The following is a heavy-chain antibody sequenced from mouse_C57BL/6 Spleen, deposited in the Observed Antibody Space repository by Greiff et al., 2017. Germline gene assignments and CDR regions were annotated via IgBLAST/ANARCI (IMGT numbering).Heavy chain of an antibody. CDR1: GYTFTSYW. D-gene: IGHD1-1*02. CDR3: ANWGDGGAMGY. CDR2: IDPSDSYT. J-gene: IGHJ4*01. V-gene: IGHV1-50*01. Sequence: VQLQQPGAELVKPGASVKLSCKASGYTFTSYWMQWVKQRPGQGLEWIGEIDPSDSYTNYNQKFKGKATLTVDTSSSTAYMQLSSLTSEDSAVYYCANWGDGGAMGYWGQGTSVTVSS.